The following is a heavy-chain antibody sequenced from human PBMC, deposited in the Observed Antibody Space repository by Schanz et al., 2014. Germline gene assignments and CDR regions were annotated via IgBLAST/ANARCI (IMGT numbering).Heavy chain of an antibody. CDR2: VYYTGSA. Sequence: QMQLQGSGPGLVKPSETLSLTCAVSGGSISTYYWSWVRQPPGKGLEWLAYVYYTGSANYNPSPKRRLTITVDTSKNPSSLRLSPGTAADTAVYYCARLGSPHCRTSNCHYDWFGPWDQGTLVTVSS. D-gene: IGHD2-15*01. CDR3: ARLGSPHCRTSNCHYDWFGP. V-gene: IGHV4-59*08. J-gene: IGHJ5*02. CDR1: GGSISTYY.